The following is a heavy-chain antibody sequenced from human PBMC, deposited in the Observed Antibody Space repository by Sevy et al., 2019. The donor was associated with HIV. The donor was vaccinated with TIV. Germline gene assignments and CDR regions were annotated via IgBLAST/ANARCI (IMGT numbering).Heavy chain of an antibody. CDR3: ERDRRVEYGGSDY. CDR1: GFTFSNYW. CDR2: IKPDGSQK. Sequence: GGSLRLSCAASGFTFSNYWMTWVRQAPGKGLEWVANIKPDGSQKYYVDSLKGRFTISRDNAKNSLYLQMGSLTDEDTAVYYCERDRRVEYGGSDYWGQGALVTVSS. J-gene: IGHJ4*02. V-gene: IGHV3-7*03. D-gene: IGHD3-10*01.